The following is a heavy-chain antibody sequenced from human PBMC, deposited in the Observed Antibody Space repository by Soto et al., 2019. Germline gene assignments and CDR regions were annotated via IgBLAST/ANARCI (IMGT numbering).Heavy chain of an antibody. V-gene: IGHV4-4*02. Sequence: QVQLQESGPGLVKPSGTLSLTCAVSGGSISSSNWWGWVRQPPGKGLEWIGEISHSGSTNYNPSLKSRVTISVDKSKNQCSLKLSSVTAADTAVYYCARESAASYYGMDVWGQGTTVTVSS. CDR3: ARESAASYYGMDV. CDR2: ISHSGST. J-gene: IGHJ6*02. CDR1: GGSISSSNW. D-gene: IGHD6-13*01.